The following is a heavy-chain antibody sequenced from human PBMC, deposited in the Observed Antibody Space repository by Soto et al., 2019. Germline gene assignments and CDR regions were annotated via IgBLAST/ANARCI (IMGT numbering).Heavy chain of an antibody. D-gene: IGHD3-10*01. V-gene: IGHV3-48*03. Sequence: GGSLRLSCAASGFSFSDYEMNWVRQTPGKGLEWPSYISSSGGTIKYADSVKGRFTISRDNAKNSLYLQMHSLRADDTAVYYCARDAFEIYYKSGLDVWGQGTPVTVSS. CDR1: GFSFSDYE. J-gene: IGHJ6*02. CDR3: ARDAFEIYYKSGLDV. CDR2: ISSSGGTI.